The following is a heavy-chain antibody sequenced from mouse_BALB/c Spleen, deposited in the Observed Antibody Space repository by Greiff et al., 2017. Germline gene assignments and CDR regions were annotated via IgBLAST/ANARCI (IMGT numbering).Heavy chain of an antibody. J-gene: IGHJ4*01. CDR1: GFTFSSYA. CDR2: ISSGGST. V-gene: IGHV5-6-5*01. D-gene: IGHD2-2*01. Sequence: EVMLVESGGGLVKPGGSLKLSCAASGFTFSSYAMSWVRQTPEKRLEWVASISSGGSTYYPDSVKGRFTISRDNARNILYLQMSSLRSEDTAMYYCARSSGYYDAMDYWGQGTSVTVSS. CDR3: ARSSGYYDAMDY.